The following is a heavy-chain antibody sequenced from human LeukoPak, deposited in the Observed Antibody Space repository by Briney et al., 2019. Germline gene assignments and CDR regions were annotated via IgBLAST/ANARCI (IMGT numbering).Heavy chain of an antibody. CDR1: GFTFSSYA. D-gene: IGHD6-19*01. V-gene: IGHV3-23*01. J-gene: IGHJ4*02. Sequence: SGGSLRLSCAAYGFTFSSYAMSWVRQAPGKGLEWVSAISGSGGSTYYADSVKGRFTISRDNSKNTLYLQMNSRRAEDTAVYYCARVSHSSGWMGDYWGQGTLVTVSS. CDR3: ARVSHSSGWMGDY. CDR2: ISGSGGST.